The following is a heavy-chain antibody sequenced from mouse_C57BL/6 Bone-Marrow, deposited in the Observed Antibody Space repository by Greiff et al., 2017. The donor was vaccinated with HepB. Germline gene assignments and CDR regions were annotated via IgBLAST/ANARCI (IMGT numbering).Heavy chain of an antibody. Sequence: VQLQESGAELVKPGASVKISCKASGYAFSSYWMNWVKQRPGKGLEWIGQIYPGDGDTNYNGKFKGKATLTADKSSSTAYMQLSSLTSEDSAVYFCARGAYYSNWDYFDYWGQGTTLTVSS. CDR1: GYAFSSYW. CDR3: ARGAYYSNWDYFDY. J-gene: IGHJ2*01. CDR2: IYPGDGDT. V-gene: IGHV1-80*01. D-gene: IGHD2-5*01.